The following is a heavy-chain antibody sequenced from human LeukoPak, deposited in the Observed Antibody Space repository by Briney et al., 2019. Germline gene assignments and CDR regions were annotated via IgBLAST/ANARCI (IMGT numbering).Heavy chain of an antibody. CDR2: VSSSSSYI. CDR3: ARSYYDSSGYYYDPYFDY. D-gene: IGHD3-22*01. Sequence: GGSLRLSCAASGFTFSSYSMNWVRQAPGKGLEWVSSVSSSSSYIYYADSVKGRFTISRDNAKNSLYLQMNSLRAEDTAVYYCARSYYDSSGYYYDPYFDYWGQGTLVTVSS. CDR1: GFTFSSYS. V-gene: IGHV3-21*01. J-gene: IGHJ4*02.